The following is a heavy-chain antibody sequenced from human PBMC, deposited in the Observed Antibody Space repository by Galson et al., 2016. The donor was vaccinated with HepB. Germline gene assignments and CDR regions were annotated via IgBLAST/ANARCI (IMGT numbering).Heavy chain of an antibody. CDR2: ISSSGDAV. Sequence: SLRLSCAPSGFTFSSFSMHWVRQAPGKGLEWLSYISSSGDAVYYADSVRGRFTIPRDNAKNSLFLQMNSLRVEDTAVYYCARDLGVHAGNYWGQGTLVSVSS. CDR3: ARDLGVHAGNY. D-gene: IGHD3-16*01. CDR1: GFTFSSFS. V-gene: IGHV3-48*01. J-gene: IGHJ4*02.